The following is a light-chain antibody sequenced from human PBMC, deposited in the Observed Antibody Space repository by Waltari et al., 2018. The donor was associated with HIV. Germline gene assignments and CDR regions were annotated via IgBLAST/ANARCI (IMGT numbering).Light chain of an antibody. Sequence: QSALTQPASVSGSPGQSITISCTGTSSDVGSYNLVSWYQQHPGKAPKLMIYEGSKRPSGGSNRFSGSKSGNTASLTISGLQAEDEADYYCCSYAGSSTWVFGGGTNLTVL. CDR1: SSDVGSYNL. V-gene: IGLV2-23*01. J-gene: IGLJ3*02. CDR3: CSYAGSSTWV. CDR2: EGS.